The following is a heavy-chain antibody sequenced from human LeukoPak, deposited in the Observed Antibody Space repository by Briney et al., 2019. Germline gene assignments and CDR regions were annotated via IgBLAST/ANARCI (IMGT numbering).Heavy chain of an antibody. V-gene: IGHV3-64*01. CDR2: ISSNGGST. CDR1: GFTFSDYT. J-gene: IGHJ3*02. Sequence: PGGSLRLSCAASGFTFSDYTMNWVRQAPGKGLEYVSAISSNGGSTYYANSVKGRFTISRDNSKNTLYLQMGSLRAEDMAVYYCARVVGDAFDIWGQGTMVTVSS. CDR3: ARVVGDAFDI. D-gene: IGHD3-16*02.